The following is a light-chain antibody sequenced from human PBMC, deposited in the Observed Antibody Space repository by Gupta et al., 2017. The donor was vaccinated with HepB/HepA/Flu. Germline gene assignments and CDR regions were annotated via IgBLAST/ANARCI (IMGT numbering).Light chain of an antibody. CDR2: DVT. CDR3: CSYTTSSTLVV. CDR1: SSDVGANNF. V-gene: IGLV2-14*03. J-gene: IGLJ2*01. Sequence: QSALTQPASVSGSPGQSITISCTGTSSDVGANNFVSWYQQHPGKAPNLIIYDVTKRPSGLSHRFSGSKSGNTASLTISRLQADDEADYYCCSYTTSSTLVVFGGGTKLTVL.